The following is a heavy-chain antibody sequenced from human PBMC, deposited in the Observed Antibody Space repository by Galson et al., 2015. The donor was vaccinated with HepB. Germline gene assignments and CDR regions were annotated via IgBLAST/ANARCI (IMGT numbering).Heavy chain of an antibody. V-gene: IGHV1-69*13. D-gene: IGHD2-8*01. CDR2: IIPIFGTA. CDR1: GGTFSSYA. J-gene: IGHJ2*01. CDR3: ATSYCTNGVCYTFVPRTKTDWYFDL. Sequence: SVKVSCKASGGTFSSYAISWVRQAPGQGLEWMGGIIPIFGTANYAQKFQGRVTITADESTSTAYMELSSLRSEDTAVYYCATSYCTNGVCYTFVPRTKTDWYFDLWGRGTLVTVSS.